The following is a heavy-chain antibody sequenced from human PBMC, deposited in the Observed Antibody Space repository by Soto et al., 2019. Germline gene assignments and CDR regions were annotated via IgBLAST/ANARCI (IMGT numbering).Heavy chain of an antibody. Sequence: SETLSLTCTVSGDSFSINNYYWGWIRQPPGKGLEWIGSVFYSGSTFYNPSLKSRATISVDTSKNQLSLKLRSVTAADTAVYYCARIPYNYYQQYYYYMDVWGKGTTVTVSS. V-gene: IGHV4-39*01. J-gene: IGHJ6*03. CDR1: GDSFSINNYY. D-gene: IGHD1-1*01. CDR2: VFYSGST. CDR3: ARIPYNYYQQYYYYMDV.